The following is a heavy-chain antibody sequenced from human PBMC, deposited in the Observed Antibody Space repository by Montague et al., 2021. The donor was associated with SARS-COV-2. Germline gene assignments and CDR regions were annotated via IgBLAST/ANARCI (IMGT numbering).Heavy chain of an antibody. J-gene: IGHJ3*01. CDR2: VNINGRT. CDR1: GGSTASHY. CDR3: ARGWAFDP. Sequence: SETLSLTCTVSGGSTASHYWNWIRQAPGKGPEWIGYVNINGRTKDNPSPQSRVTNSIDTSENQFSLRLNSVTAADTAVYFCARGWAFDPWGQGRLVTVSS. V-gene: IGHV4-4*08. D-gene: IGHD6-13*01.